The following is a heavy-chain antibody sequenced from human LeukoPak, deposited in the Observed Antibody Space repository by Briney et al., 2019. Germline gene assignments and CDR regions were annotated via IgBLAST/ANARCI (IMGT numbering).Heavy chain of an antibody. CDR3: ARVTNELTSCYFDY. V-gene: IGHV1-69*05. Sequence: SVKVSCKASGGTFSSYAISWVRQAPGQGLEWMGGIIPIFGTANYAQKFQGRVTITTDESTSTAYMELSSLRSEDTAVYYCARVTNELTSCYFDYWGQGTLVTVSS. CDR1: GGTFSSYA. J-gene: IGHJ4*02. CDR2: IIPIFGTA. D-gene: IGHD3-10*01.